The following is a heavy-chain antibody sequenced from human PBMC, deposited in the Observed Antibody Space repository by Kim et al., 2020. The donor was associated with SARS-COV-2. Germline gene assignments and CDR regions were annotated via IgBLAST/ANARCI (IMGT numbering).Heavy chain of an antibody. CDR3: AKYYYASSGYYRYFDY. J-gene: IGHJ4*02. V-gene: IGHV3-21*01. Sequence: GGSLRLSCAASGFTFSRSSMNWVRQAPGKGLEWVSSISISSSYMHYADSVKGRFTISRDDAKNSLYLQMNSLRAEDTAVYYCAKYYYASSGYYRYFDYWGQGTLVTVSS. D-gene: IGHD3-22*01. CDR2: ISISSSYM. CDR1: GFTFSRSS.